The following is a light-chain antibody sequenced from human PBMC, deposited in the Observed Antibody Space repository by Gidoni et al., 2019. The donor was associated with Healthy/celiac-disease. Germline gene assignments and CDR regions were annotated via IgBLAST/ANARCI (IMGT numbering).Light chain of an antibody. CDR1: QSVSSSY. Sequence: SCRASQSVSSSYLAWYQQKPGQAPRLLIYGASSRATGIPDRFSGSGSGTDFTLTISRLEPEDFAVYYCQQYGSSPGYTFXQXTKLEIK. J-gene: IGKJ2*01. CDR2: GAS. V-gene: IGKV3-20*01. CDR3: QQYGSSPGYT.